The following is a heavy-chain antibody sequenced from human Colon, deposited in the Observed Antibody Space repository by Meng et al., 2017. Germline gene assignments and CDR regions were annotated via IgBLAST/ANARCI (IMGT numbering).Heavy chain of an antibody. Sequence: GESLKISCKGSGYSFTSYWIGWVRQMPGKGLEWMGIIYPGDSDTRYSPSFQGQVTISTDKSISTAYLQWNRLKATGTAMYYFARRAYRTIAVAGGGNWFDPWGQGTLVTVSS. CDR2: IYPGDSDT. CDR1: GYSFTSYW. CDR3: ARRAYRTIAVAGGGNWFDP. V-gene: IGHV5-51*01. J-gene: IGHJ5*02. D-gene: IGHD6-19*01.